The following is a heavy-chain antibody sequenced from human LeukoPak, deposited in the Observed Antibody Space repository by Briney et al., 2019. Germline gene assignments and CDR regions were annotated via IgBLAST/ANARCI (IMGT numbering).Heavy chain of an antibody. CDR2: ISYDGSNK. V-gene: IGHV3-30*18. Sequence: AGGSLRLSCAASGFTFSSYAMSWVRQAPGKGLEWVAVISYDGSNKYYADSVKGRFTISRDNSKNTLYLQMNSLRAEDTAVYYCAKDLNYVFDYWGQGTLVTVSS. CDR3: AKDLNYVFDY. J-gene: IGHJ4*02. CDR1: GFTFSSYA. D-gene: IGHD1-7*01.